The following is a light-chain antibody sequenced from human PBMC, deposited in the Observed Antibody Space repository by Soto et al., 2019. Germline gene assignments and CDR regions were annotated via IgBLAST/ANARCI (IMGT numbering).Light chain of an antibody. V-gene: IGKV3-20*01. CDR1: QSVSSSY. J-gene: IGKJ1*01. CDR2: GAS. CDR3: QQYDSSPVT. Sequence: EIVLTQSPGTLSLSPGERATLSCRASQSVSSSYLAWYQQKPGQAPRLLIYGASSMATGIPDRFSGSGSGTDFTLTISRLEPEDLAVNYCQQYDSSPVTFGQGTKVEIK.